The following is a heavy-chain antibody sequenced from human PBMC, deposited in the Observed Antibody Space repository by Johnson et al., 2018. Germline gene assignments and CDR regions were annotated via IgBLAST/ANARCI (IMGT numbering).Heavy chain of an antibody. Sequence: QVQLQESGPGLVKPSGTLSLTCAVSGGSISSSNWWSWVRQPPGKGLEWIGEIYHSGSTNYNPSLKSRGTRSVDKSKNQFSLKLSSGTAADTAVYYCARYLTGYYSFYYYYMDVWGKGTTVTVSS. D-gene: IGHD3-9*01. CDR3: ARYLTGYYSFYYYYMDV. V-gene: IGHV4-4*02. CDR1: GGSISSSNW. CDR2: IYHSGST. J-gene: IGHJ6*03.